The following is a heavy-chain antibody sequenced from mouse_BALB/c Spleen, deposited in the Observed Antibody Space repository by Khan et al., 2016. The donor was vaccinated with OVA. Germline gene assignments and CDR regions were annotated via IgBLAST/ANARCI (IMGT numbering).Heavy chain of an antibody. Sequence: EVELVESGGGLVQPGGSRKLSCAASEFTFSDYGMAWVRQAPGKGPEWVAFISDLAYSIYYVDTVTGRFTISRENVKSTLYLEMSNLRSEDTAVYYCARGGGTAPFAYWGRGALVTFSA. CDR1: EFTFSDYG. J-gene: IGHJ3*01. CDR2: ISDLAYSI. D-gene: IGHD1-2*01. CDR3: ARGGGTAPFAY. V-gene: IGHV5-15*02.